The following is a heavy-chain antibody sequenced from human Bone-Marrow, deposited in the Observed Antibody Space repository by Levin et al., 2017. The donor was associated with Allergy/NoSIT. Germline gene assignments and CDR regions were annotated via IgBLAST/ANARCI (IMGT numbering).Heavy chain of an antibody. CDR3: ARGRGLGN. J-gene: IGHJ4*02. Sequence: PGGSLRLSCAASGFTFSTYWMSWVRQAPGKGLEWVANIKQDGSEKYYVDSVKGRFTISRDNSKNSLYLQMNNLRADDTAVYYCARGRGLGNWGQGTLVSVSS. CDR2: IKQDGSEK. CDR1: GFTFSTYW. V-gene: IGHV3-7*04.